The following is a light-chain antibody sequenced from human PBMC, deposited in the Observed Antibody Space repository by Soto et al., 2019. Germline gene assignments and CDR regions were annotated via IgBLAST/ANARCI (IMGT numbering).Light chain of an antibody. CDR3: QQRSNWPPIT. V-gene: IGKV3-11*01. CDR1: QSVSSY. J-gene: IGKJ5*01. Sequence: EILFTQSPTTPSLSPGERATLSCRASQSVSSYLAWYQQKPGQAPRLLIYDASNRATGIPARFSGSGSGTDFTLTISSLEPEDFAVYYCQQRSNWPPITFGQGTRLEIK. CDR2: DAS.